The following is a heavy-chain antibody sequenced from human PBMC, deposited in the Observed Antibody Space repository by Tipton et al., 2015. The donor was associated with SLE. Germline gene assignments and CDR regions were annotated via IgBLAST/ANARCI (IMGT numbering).Heavy chain of an antibody. Sequence: TLSLTCTVSGGSISSYYWSWIRQPPGKGLEWIGYIYYSGSTNYNPSLKSRVTISVDTSKNQFSLKLSSVTAADTAVYYCARDLRSGGYYYYYCRDVWGNGTSVTVSS. D-gene: IGHD1-14*01. CDR3: ARDLRSGGYYYYYCRDV. CDR2: IYYSGST. J-gene: IGHJ6*03. CDR1: GGSISSYY. V-gene: IGHV4-59*01.